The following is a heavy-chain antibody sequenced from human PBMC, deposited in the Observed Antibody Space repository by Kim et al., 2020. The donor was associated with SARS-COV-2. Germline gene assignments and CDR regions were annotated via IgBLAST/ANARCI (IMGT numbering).Heavy chain of an antibody. D-gene: IGHD2-2*02. V-gene: IGHV5-51*01. CDR3: ARVDCSSTSCYKPRGWFDP. J-gene: IGHJ5*02. CDR2: IYPGDSDT. CDR1: GYSFTSYW. Sequence: ESLKISCKGSGYSFTSYWIGWVRQMPGKGLEWMGIIYPGDSDTRYSPSFQGQVTISADKSISTAYLQWSSLKASDTAMYYCARVDCSSTSCYKPRGWFDPWGQGTLVTVSS.